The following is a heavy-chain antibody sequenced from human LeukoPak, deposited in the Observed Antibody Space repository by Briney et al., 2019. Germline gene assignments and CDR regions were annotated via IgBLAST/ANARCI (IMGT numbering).Heavy chain of an antibody. D-gene: IGHD3-10*01. Sequence: GGSLRLSCAASGFTFSSYAMTWVRQAPGKGLEWVSAISGSGGSTYYADSVKGRFTISRDNSKNTLYLQMNSLRAEDTAVYYCAKAHLWFGELAPFDYWGQGTLVTVSS. CDR1: GFTFSSYA. CDR2: ISGSGGST. J-gene: IGHJ4*02. V-gene: IGHV3-23*01. CDR3: AKAHLWFGELAPFDY.